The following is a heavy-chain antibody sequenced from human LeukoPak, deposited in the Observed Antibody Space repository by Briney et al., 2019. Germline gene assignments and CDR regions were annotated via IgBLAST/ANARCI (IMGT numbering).Heavy chain of an antibody. CDR3: ARESITMIVGYYFDY. Sequence: TSETLSLTCTVSGGSISSGSYYWSWIRQPAGKGLEWIGRIYTSGSTNHNPSLKSRVTVSVDTSKNQFSLKLSSVTAADTAVYYCARESITMIVGYYFDYWGQGTLVTVSS. V-gene: IGHV4-61*02. J-gene: IGHJ4*02. CDR1: GGSISSGSYY. CDR2: IYTSGST. D-gene: IGHD3-22*01.